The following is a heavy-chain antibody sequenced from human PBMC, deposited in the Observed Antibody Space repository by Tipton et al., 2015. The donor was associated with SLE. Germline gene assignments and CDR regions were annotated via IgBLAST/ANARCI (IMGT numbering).Heavy chain of an antibody. V-gene: IGHV3-23*01. CDR2: ISGSGGGT. CDR3: AKDLYSSSFDY. Sequence: SLRLSCAASGFTFSSYAMTWVRQAPGKGLEWVSGISGSGGGTYYADSVKGRFTISRDNSKNTLYLQMNSLRAEDTAVYYCAKDLYSSSFDYWGQGTLVTVSS. CDR1: GFTFSSYA. D-gene: IGHD6-6*01. J-gene: IGHJ4*02.